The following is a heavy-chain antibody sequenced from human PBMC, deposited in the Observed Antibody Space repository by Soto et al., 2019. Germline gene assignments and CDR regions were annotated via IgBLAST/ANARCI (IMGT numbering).Heavy chain of an antibody. CDR3: ARGPSMGWFAP. Sequence: QVQLQQWGAGLLKPSETLSLTCAVYGGSFSGYYWSWIRQPPGKGLEWIGEINHSGSTNYNPSLKSRVTTRVDPSKNQFSLKLRIVTAGDTAVYSCARGPSMGWFAPGGQGTLVTVSS. J-gene: IGHJ5*02. V-gene: IGHV4-34*01. CDR2: INHSGST. CDR1: GGSFSGYY. D-gene: IGHD3-10*01.